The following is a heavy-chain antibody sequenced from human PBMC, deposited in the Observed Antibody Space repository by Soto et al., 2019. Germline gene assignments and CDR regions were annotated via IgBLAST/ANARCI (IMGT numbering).Heavy chain of an antibody. CDR2: IYYSGST. J-gene: IGHJ4*02. D-gene: IGHD2-21*01. CDR1: GGSISSYY. V-gene: IGHV4-59*01. CDR3: PRVWGYYFDY. Sequence: QVQLQESGPGLVKPSETLSLTCTVSGGSISSYYWSWIRQPPGKGLEWIGYIYYSGSTNYNPSLTSXVXITXDTSKNQCSLKLSSVTAADTAVYYCPRVWGYYFDYWGQGTLVTVSS.